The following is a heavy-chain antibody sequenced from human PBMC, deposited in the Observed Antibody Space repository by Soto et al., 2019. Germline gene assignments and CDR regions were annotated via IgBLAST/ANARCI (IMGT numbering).Heavy chain of an antibody. CDR2: INIHNGKT. CDR3: ARDLPWGSGSPLVEDWLDP. J-gene: IGHJ5*02. V-gene: IGHV1-18*01. D-gene: IGHD3-10*01. Sequence: QVQLVQSGVEVKNPGASVKVSCKASGYTFINSGITWVRQAPGQGLEWMGWINIHNGKTMYAQKFQGRATMTTDTSTNTAYMELRSLRSDDTAVYYCARDLPWGSGSPLVEDWLDPWGQGTLVTVFS. CDR1: GYTFINSG.